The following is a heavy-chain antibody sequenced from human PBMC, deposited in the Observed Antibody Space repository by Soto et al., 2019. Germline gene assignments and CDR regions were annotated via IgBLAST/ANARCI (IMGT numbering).Heavy chain of an antibody. CDR2: IYPGDSVT. CDR3: ARRRNTVGAPFDY. V-gene: IGHV5-51*01. D-gene: IGHD1-26*01. Sequence: PGESLKISCKGSGYNFTTYWIGWVRQMPDKVLEWMGIIYPGDSVTRHGPSFQGQVTLSVDNSITTAYVQWSGLKASDSGIYYCARRRNTVGAPFDYWGQGXLVTVSS. CDR1: GYNFTTYW. J-gene: IGHJ4*02.